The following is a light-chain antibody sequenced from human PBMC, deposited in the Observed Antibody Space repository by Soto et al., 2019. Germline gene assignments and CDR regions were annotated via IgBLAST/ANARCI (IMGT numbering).Light chain of an antibody. V-gene: IGKV1-5*01. Sequence: DIVLTQSPATLSVSLGESATLSCRASQTISSWLAWYQQKPGKAPKLLIYDASSLESGVPSRFSGSGSGTEFTLTISSLQPDDFATYYCQQYNSYSYTFGQGTKVDI. J-gene: IGKJ2*01. CDR1: QTISSW. CDR2: DAS. CDR3: QQYNSYSYT.